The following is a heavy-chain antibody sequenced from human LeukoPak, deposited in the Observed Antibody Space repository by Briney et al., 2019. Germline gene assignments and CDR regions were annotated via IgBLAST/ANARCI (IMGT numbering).Heavy chain of an antibody. Sequence: PGGSLRVSCITSGFTFNHYWMSWVRQAPGKGLEWVANIDQDGREKYYMDFLKGRFTVSRDNAKNSLHLQMNSLRPEDTAIYYCARWGPHCSDSTCDRYFYGMDVWGQGTTVTVSS. J-gene: IGHJ6*02. V-gene: IGHV3-7*04. CDR2: IDQDGREK. CDR3: ARWGPHCSDSTCDRYFYGMDV. D-gene: IGHD2-15*01. CDR1: GFTFNHYW.